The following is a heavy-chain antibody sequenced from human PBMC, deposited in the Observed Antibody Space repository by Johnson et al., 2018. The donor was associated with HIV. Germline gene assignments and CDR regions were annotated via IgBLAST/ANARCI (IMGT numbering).Heavy chain of an antibody. CDR1: GFTFSSYG. Sequence: QVQLVESGGGVVQPGGSLRLSCAASGFTFSSYGMHWVRQAPGKGLEWVAFIRYDGSNKYYADSWKGRFTISRDNSKNTLYLQMNSLRAEDTAVYYCARDQGGNHNAFDIWGQGTMVTVSS. CDR3: ARDQGGNHNAFDI. CDR2: IRYDGSNK. D-gene: IGHD1-14*01. J-gene: IGHJ3*02. V-gene: IGHV3-30*02.